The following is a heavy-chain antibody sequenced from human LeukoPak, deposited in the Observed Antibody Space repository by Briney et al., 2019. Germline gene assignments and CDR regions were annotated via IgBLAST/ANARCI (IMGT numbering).Heavy chain of an antibody. J-gene: IGHJ4*02. Sequence: GRSLRLSCAASGFTFSSYGMHWVRQAPGKGLEWVAVISYDGSNKYYADSVKGRFTISRDNSKNTMYLQINSLRIEDTAVYYCAKIAMTTVSNDHQWGQGTLVIVSS. CDR3: AKIAMTTVSNDHQ. CDR1: GFTFSSYG. CDR2: ISYDGSNK. V-gene: IGHV3-30*18. D-gene: IGHD4-11*01.